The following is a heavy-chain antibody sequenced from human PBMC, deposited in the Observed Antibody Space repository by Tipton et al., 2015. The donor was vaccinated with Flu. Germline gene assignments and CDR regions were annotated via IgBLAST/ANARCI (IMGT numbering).Heavy chain of an antibody. J-gene: IGHJ1*01. CDR2: INPSGGST. CDR1: GYTFTSYY. V-gene: IGHV1-46*01. CDR3: ARRADYYDSSGYYSAEYFQH. D-gene: IGHD3-22*01. Sequence: QSGAEVKKPGASVKVSCEASGYTFTSYYMHWVRQAPGQGLEWMGIINPSGGSTSYAQKFQGRVTMTRDTSTSTVYMELSSLRSEDTAVYYCARRADYYDSSGYYSAEYFQHWGQGTLVTVSS.